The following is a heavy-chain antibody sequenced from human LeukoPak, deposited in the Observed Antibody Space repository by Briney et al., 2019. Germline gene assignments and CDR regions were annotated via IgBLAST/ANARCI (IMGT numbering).Heavy chain of an antibody. CDR2: IYYSGST. Sequence: KSSETLSLTCTVSGGSVRNYYWSWIRQPPGKGLEWIGSIYYSGSTYNNPSLKRRVTISVDSSENQFSLKLSSVTAADTAVYYCAIHIVVVPAAKKKNWFDPWGQGTLVTVSS. CDR1: GGSVRNYY. V-gene: IGHV4-59*05. CDR3: AIHIVVVPAAKKKNWFDP. J-gene: IGHJ5*02. D-gene: IGHD2-2*01.